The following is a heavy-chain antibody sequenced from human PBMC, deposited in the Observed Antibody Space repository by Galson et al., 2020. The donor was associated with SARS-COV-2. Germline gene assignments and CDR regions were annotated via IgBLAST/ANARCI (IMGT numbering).Heavy chain of an antibody. CDR1: GFTFSNYG. Sequence: GGSLRLSCAASGFTFSNYGMHWVRQAPGKGLEWVAVILYDGSKKYYADSLKGRFTISRDNSKSTLSLQVDSLRAEDTAVYYCARGGGYVGYWFDAWGQGTLVTVSS. CDR2: ILYDGSKK. D-gene: IGHD3-22*01. CDR3: ARGGGYVGYWFDA. J-gene: IGHJ5*02. V-gene: IGHV3-33*01.